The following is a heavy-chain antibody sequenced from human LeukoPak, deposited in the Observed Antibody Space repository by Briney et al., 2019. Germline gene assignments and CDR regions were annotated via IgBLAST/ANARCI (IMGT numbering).Heavy chain of an antibody. CDR3: ARAVGYCSSTSCRPTYFDY. D-gene: IGHD2-2*01. CDR1: GFTVSSNY. CDR2: IYSGGST. Sequence: GGSLRLSCAASGFTVSSNYMSWVRQAPGKGLEWVSVIYSGGSTYYADSVKGRFTISRDNSKNTLYLQMNSLRAEDTAVYYCARAVGYCSSTSCRPTYFDYWGQGTLVTVSS. V-gene: IGHV3-53*01. J-gene: IGHJ4*02.